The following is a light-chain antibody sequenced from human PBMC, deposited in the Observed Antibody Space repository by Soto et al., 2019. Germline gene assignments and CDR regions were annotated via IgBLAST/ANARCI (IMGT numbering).Light chain of an antibody. V-gene: IGKV3-20*01. J-gene: IGKJ2*01. Sequence: EIVLTQSPGTLSLSPGERATLSCRASQSVSSSYLAWYQQKLGQAPRLLIYAASSGATGTPDRFSGSGSGTDFTVTISRLEPEDFAVYYCQQYGSSPPTFGQGTKLEIK. CDR3: QQYGSSPPT. CDR1: QSVSSSY. CDR2: AAS.